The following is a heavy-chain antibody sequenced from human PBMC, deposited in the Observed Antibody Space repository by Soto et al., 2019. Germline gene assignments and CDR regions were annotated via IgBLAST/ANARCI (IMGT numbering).Heavy chain of an antibody. CDR2: INWKGGST. CDR3: SRDGTGTTIWFHP. D-gene: IGHD1-7*01. J-gene: IGHJ5*02. Sequence: EVQLVETGGGVVLPVGSLRLSCAASGFTFDDYGMSWVRQSPGKGLEWVTGINWKGGSTGYADSVKGRFTISRDNAKNSLYLQMNGLRAEDTALYYSSRDGTGTTIWFHPWGQGTLVTVSS. CDR1: GFTFDDYG. V-gene: IGHV3-20*04.